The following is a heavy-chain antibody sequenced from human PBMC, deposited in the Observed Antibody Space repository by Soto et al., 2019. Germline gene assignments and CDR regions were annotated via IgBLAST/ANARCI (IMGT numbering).Heavy chain of an antibody. V-gene: IGHV1-46*03. D-gene: IGHD3-10*01. CDR3: ARADGSGTYNLAF. J-gene: IGHJ4*02. CDR2: LNPGDRRT. Sequence: ASVKVSCKAIGYPLTSYHMHWVRQAPGQGLEWMGILNPGDRRTTYAQKFQDRLTMSRDTSTSTVYMELSRLRSEDTAMYYCARADGSGTYNLAFWGQGTLVTVSS. CDR1: GYPLTSYH.